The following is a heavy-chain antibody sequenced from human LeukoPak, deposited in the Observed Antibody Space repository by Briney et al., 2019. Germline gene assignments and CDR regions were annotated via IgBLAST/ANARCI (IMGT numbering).Heavy chain of an antibody. CDR1: GFTFSDYY. J-gene: IGHJ6*03. CDR3: ARGSSGSSWYRTYYYYMDV. D-gene: IGHD6-13*01. Sequence: TGGSLRLSCAASGFTFSDYYMSWIRQAPGKGLEGVSYISSSGSTIYYADSVKGRFTISRDNAKKSLYLQMNSLRAEDTAVYYCARGSSGSSWYRTYYYYMDVWGKGTTVTVSS. CDR2: ISSSGSTI. V-gene: IGHV3-11*01.